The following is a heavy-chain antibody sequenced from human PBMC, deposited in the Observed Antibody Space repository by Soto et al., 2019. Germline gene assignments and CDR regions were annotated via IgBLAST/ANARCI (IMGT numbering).Heavy chain of an antibody. D-gene: IGHD3-16*01. Sequence: QVQLQESGPGLVKPSETLSLTCTVSGDSISRYFWSWIRQPPGKGLEWLGYISYSGITSYNPSLTSRVTLSSDMSKRQFSLRLSSVTDADTAVYYCAIPHTSAYVFLGYWGQGALVTVSS. CDR3: AIPHTSAYVFLGY. V-gene: IGHV4-59*01. J-gene: IGHJ4*02. CDR1: GDSISRYF. CDR2: ISYSGIT.